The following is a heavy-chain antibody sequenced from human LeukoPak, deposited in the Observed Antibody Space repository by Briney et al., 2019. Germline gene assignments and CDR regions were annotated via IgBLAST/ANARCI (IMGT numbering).Heavy chain of an antibody. CDR1: GFTFSHYA. V-gene: IGHV3-30*04. Sequence: GRSLRLSCEAFGFTFSHYAMHWVRQAPGKGLEWVAVMSSDGNKNYYADSVKGRFTISRVNSKDTLYLEMHSLIREDTAVYYCARDLRGDYDFWSGRFPIDWGRGTLVTVSS. J-gene: IGHJ4*02. CDR3: ARDLRGDYDFWSGRFPID. CDR2: MSSDGNKN. D-gene: IGHD3-3*01.